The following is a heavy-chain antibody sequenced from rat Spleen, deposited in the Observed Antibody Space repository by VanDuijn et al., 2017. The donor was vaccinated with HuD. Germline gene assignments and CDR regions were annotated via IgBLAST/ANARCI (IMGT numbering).Heavy chain of an antibody. Sequence: EVQLVESDGGLVQPGRSLKLSCAVSGFTFSDNYMAWVRQAPTKGLVWVATISHDGSSTYYRDPEKGRFTISRDNAKSTLYLQMDSLRSEDTATYYCTRLYYSNWFAYWGQGTLVTVSS. CDR1: GFTFSDNY. V-gene: IGHV5-29*01. CDR2: ISHDGSST. J-gene: IGHJ3*01. D-gene: IGHD1-1*01. CDR3: TRLYYSNWFAY.